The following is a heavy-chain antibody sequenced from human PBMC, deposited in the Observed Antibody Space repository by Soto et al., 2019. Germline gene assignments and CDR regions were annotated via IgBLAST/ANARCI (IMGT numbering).Heavy chain of an antibody. CDR3: ARHYYYDSSGYYRFDY. CDR2: IDWDDDK. CDR1: GFSLSTSGMC. Sequence: SGPTLVNPTQTFTLTCTFAGFSLSTSGMCVSWIRQPPGKALEWLARIDWDDDKYYSTSLKTRLTISKDTSKNQVVLTMTNMDPVDTATYYCARHYYYDSSGYYRFDYWGQGTLVTVS. J-gene: IGHJ4*02. V-gene: IGHV2-70*11. D-gene: IGHD3-22*01.